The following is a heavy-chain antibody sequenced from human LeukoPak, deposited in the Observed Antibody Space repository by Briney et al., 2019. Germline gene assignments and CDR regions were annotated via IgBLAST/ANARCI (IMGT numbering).Heavy chain of an antibody. CDR3: ARAGEGALYYFDY. J-gene: IGHJ4*02. Sequence: ASVKVSCKASGYTFTSYGISWVRQAPGQGLEWMGWISAYNGNTNYAQKLQGRVTITADKSTSTAYMELSSLRSEDTAVYYCARAGEGALYYFDYWGQGTLVTVSS. D-gene: IGHD1-26*01. CDR2: ISAYNGNT. CDR1: GYTFTSYG. V-gene: IGHV1-18*01.